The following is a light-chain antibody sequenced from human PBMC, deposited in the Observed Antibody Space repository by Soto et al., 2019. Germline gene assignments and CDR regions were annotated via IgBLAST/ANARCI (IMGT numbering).Light chain of an antibody. V-gene: IGKV1-5*01. CDR2: DAS. CDR1: QTISTL. J-gene: IGKJ2*01. Sequence: IQMTQSPSTLSAPVGDRVTITCQASQTISTLLAWFQHKPGKAPNLLIYDASNLESGVPSSFSGSGSGTEFTLTISSLQSDDSATYFCQQYSHLVTFGQGTKLEIK. CDR3: QQYSHLVT.